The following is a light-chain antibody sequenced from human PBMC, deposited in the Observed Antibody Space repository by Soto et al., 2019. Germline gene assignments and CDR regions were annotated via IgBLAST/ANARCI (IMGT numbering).Light chain of an antibody. J-gene: IGKJ1*01. CDR2: GAS. CDR3: QQYNNWPPWT. V-gene: IGKV3-15*01. CDR1: QSVSSN. Sequence: EIVMTQSPATLSVSPGERATLYCRASQSVSSNLAWYQQKPGQAPRLLIYGASTRATGIPARFSGSVSGTESTLTISSLQSEDFAVYYCQQYNNWPPWTFGQGTKVEIK.